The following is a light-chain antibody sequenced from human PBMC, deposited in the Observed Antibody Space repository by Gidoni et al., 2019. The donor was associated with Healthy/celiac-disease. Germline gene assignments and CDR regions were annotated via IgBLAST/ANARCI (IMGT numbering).Light chain of an antibody. CDR1: RSLVHSDGNTI. V-gene: IGKV2-30*02. CDR3: MQGTHWPPYT. J-gene: IGKJ2*01. Sequence: DVVMTQSPLSLTVTLGQPASISCRSSRSLVHSDGNTILTWFHQRPGQSPRRLIYRISNRDSGVPDRFSGSGSGTDFTLKISRVEAEDVGVYYCMQGTHWPPYTFGQGKAGDQT. CDR2: RIS.